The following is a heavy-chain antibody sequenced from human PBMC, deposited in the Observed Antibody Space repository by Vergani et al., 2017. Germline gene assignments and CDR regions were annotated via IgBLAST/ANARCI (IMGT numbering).Heavy chain of an antibody. CDR3: ASDTHSGQRADR. V-gene: IGHV4-59*11. Sequence: QVQLQESGPGLVKSSETLSLTCSVSFDSIRNLYCNWIRQPPGKGLEWIGSSHYSENTNYNPSLKTRVTISVDTSKNQFSLTLTSVTAADTAVHYCASDTHSGQRADRWGQGILVTVTS. J-gene: IGHJ5*02. CDR2: SHYSENT. D-gene: IGHD6-19*01. CDR1: FDSIRNLY.